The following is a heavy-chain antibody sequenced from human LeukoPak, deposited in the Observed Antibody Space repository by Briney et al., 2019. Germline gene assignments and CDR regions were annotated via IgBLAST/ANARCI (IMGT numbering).Heavy chain of an antibody. Sequence: PGGSLRLSCAASGFTFDDYAMHWVRQAPGKGLYWVSGINWSSGSIGYADSVKGRFTISRDNAKNSLYLQMNSLRAEDMALYYCAKDIAYSNLSGGAFDIWGQGTMVTVSS. V-gene: IGHV3-9*03. CDR3: AKDIAYSNLSGGAFDI. CDR1: GFTFDDYA. D-gene: IGHD6-6*01. J-gene: IGHJ3*02. CDR2: INWSSGSI.